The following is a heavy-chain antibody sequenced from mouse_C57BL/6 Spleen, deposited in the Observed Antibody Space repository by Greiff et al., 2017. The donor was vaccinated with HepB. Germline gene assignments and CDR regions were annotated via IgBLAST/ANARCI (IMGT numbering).Heavy chain of an antibody. CDR2: ISGGGGNT. CDR1: GFTFSSYT. Sequence: EVKLEESGGGLVKPGGSLKLSCAASGFTFSSYTMSWVRQTPEKRLEWVATISGGGGNTYYPDSVKGRFTISRDNAKNTLYLQMSGLRSEDTALYYFARHGSSYSAMGCWGQGASVTVAS. D-gene: IGHD1-1*01. CDR3: ARHGSSYSAMGC. V-gene: IGHV5-9*01. J-gene: IGHJ4*01.